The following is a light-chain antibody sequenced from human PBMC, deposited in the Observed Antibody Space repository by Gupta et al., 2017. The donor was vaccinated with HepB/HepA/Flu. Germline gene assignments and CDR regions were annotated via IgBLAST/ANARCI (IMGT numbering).Light chain of an antibody. J-gene: IGKJ1*01. CDR1: QSVNSNY. V-gene: IGKV3-20*01. CDR3: QQYDNSPLWT. CDR2: GAS. Sequence: EIVLTQSPGTLSLSPGERATLPCRASQSVNSNYLAWYQQKPGQAPRLLIYGASSRATGIPDRFSGSGSGTDFTLTISRLEPEDFAVYYCQQYDNSPLWTFGQGTKVEIK.